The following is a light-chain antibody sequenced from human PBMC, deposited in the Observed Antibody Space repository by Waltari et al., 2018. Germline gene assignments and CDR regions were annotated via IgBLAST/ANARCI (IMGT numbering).Light chain of an antibody. V-gene: IGLV1-44*01. J-gene: IGLJ2*01. Sequence: QSVLTQPPSASGTPGQRVTISCSGSSSNIGSYIVHCYQQLPGMAPRLLIYNNNRRPSGVPDRFSGSKSGTSASLAISGLQSEDEADYYCAAWDDSLNVVVFGGGTKLTVL. CDR2: NNN. CDR3: AAWDDSLNVVV. CDR1: SSNIGSYI.